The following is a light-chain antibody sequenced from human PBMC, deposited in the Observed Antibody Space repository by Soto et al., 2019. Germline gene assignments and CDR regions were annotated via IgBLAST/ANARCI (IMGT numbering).Light chain of an antibody. J-gene: IGKJ5*01. CDR2: WAS. Sequence: DIVMTQSPDSQAVSLGERAPINCKSSQSVLSTSNNKNPLSWYQQKPGQPPKLLIYWASTRESGVPDRFSGSGSGTDFTLTIRRLEPEECVVYYCQQRHMWLITFGQGTRLE. V-gene: IGKV4-1*01. CDR1: QSVLSTSNNKNP. CDR3: QQRHMWLIT.